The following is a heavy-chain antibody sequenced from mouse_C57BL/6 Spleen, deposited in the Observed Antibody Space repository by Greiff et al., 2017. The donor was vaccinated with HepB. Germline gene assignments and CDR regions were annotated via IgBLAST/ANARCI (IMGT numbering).Heavy chain of an antibody. Sequence: VQLQQSGAELAKPGASVKLSCKASGYAFTNYLIEWVKQRPGQGLEWIGVINPGSGGTNYNEKFKGKATLTADKSSSTAYMQLSSLTSEDSAVYFCAMAYDYDSYWGQGTTLTVSS. J-gene: IGHJ2*01. CDR2: INPGSGGT. CDR1: GYAFTNYL. V-gene: IGHV1-54*01. CDR3: AMAYDYDSY. D-gene: IGHD2-4*01.